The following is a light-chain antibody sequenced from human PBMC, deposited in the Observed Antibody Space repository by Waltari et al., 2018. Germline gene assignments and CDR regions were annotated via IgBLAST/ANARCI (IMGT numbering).Light chain of an antibody. CDR2: TAS. J-gene: IGKJ5*01. CDR1: QSISNY. Sequence: DIQMTQSPSSLSASVGDGVTITCQTSQSISNYLNWYQQEPGKAPNLLIYTASTLQSGVPSRFSGSGSGTDFTLTINNLQPEDFATYYCQQSHSFPFTFGQGTRVEI. CDR3: QQSHSFPFT. V-gene: IGKV1-39*01.